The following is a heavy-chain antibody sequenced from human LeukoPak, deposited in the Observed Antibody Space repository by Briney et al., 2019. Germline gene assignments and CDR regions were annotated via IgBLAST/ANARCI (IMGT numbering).Heavy chain of an antibody. J-gene: IGHJ3*02. CDR1: GFSVSSNY. CDR2: IYSGGGT. V-gene: IGHV3-53*01. CDR3: ARDLGHGLRSNAFNI. Sequence: PGGSLRLSCAASGFSVSSNYMSWVRQAPGKGLEWVSVIYSGGGTYYADSVKGRFTISRDNSKNTLYLQMSNVGAEDTAVYYCARDLGHGLRSNAFNIWGQGTMVTVSS.